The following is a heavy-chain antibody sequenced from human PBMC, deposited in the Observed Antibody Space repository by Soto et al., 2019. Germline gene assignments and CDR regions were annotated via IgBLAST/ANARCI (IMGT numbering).Heavy chain of an antibody. CDR2: INHSGST. J-gene: IGHJ4*02. Sequence: QVQLQQWGAGLLKPSETLSLTCAVYGGSFSGYYWSWIRQPPGKGLEWIGEINHSGSTNYNPSLKSRVTISVDTSKNQFSLKLSSVTAADTAVYYCARWLGLSGYDRISYFDYWGQGTLVTVSS. D-gene: IGHD5-12*01. CDR1: GGSFSGYY. CDR3: ARWLGLSGYDRISYFDY. V-gene: IGHV4-34*01.